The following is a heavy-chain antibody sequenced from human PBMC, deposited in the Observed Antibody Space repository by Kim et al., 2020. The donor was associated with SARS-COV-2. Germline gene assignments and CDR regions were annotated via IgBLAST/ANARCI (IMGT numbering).Heavy chain of an antibody. J-gene: IGHJ3*02. CDR2: ISSSSSYI. CDR1: GFTFSSYS. D-gene: IGHD6-13*01. CDR3: ARDGIAAAGTVSPFSDDAFDI. V-gene: IGHV3-21*01. Sequence: GGSLRLSCAASGFTFSSYSMNWVRQAPGKGLEWVSSISSSSSYIYYADSVKGRFTISRDNAKNSLYLQMNSLRAEDTAVYYCARDGIAAAGTVSPFSDDAFDIWGQGTMVTVSS.